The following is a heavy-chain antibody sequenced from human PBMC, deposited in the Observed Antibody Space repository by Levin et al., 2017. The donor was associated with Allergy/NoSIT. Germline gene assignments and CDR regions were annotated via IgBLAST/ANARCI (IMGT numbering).Heavy chain of an antibody. CDR2: TYYRSRWYY. V-gene: IGHV6-1*01. J-gene: IGHJ2*01. Sequence: PSETLSLTCAISGDSVSSNTAAWIWIRQSPSRGLEWLGRTYYRSRWYYDYAVPLKSRISITPDTSKNQFSLQLNSVTPEDTAVYFCARGGVAMAGSPSRFDDWYFDLWGRGTLVTVSS. CDR1: GDSVSSNTAA. D-gene: IGHD6-19*01. CDR3: ARGGVAMAGSPSRFDDWYFDL.